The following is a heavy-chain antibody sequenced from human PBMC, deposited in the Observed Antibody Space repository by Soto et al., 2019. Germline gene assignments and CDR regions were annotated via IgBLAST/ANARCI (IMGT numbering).Heavy chain of an antibody. CDR1: GFTLTSFG. D-gene: IGHD6-13*01. V-gene: IGHV3-23*01. CDR2: ISASGTSM. J-gene: IGHJ5*02. Sequence: EVQLLDSGGGLVQPGGSLRLSCAASGFTLTSFGMSWVRQAPGKGLEWVSSISASGTSMYYAKSVEGRFTISRDTSKNTLNLQMNSLSAEDTAVYYCAKRGDTTSWYWFDPWGQGTLVTVSS. CDR3: AKRGDTTSWYWFDP.